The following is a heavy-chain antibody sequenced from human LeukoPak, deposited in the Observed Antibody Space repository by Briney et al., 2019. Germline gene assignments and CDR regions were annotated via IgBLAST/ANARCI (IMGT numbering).Heavy chain of an antibody. CDR3: ARHRYSSGWSDFDY. D-gene: IGHD6-19*01. CDR2: IIPIFGTA. Sequence: SVKVSCKASGGTFSSYAISWVRQAPGQGLEWMGGIIPIFGTANYAQKFQGRVTITADKSTSTAYMELSSLRSEDTAVYYCARHRYSSGWSDFDYWGQGTLVTVSS. CDR1: GGTFSSYA. J-gene: IGHJ4*02. V-gene: IGHV1-69*06.